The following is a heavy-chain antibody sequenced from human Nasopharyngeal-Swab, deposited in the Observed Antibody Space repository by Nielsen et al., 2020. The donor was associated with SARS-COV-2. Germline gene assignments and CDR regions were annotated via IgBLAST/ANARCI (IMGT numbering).Heavy chain of an antibody. CDR2: IIPIFGTA. Sequence: SVKVSCKASGYTFTSYYMHWVRQAPGQGLEWMGGIIPIFGTANYAQKFQGRVTITADESTSTAYMELSSLRSEDTAVYYCARARNYVRAAAGTDYYGMDVWGQGTTVTVSS. J-gene: IGHJ6*02. D-gene: IGHD6-13*01. V-gene: IGHV1-69*13. CDR3: ARARNYVRAAAGTDYYGMDV. CDR1: GYTFTSYY.